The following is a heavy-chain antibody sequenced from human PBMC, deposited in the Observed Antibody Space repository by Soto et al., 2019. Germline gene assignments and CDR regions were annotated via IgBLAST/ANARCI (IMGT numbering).Heavy chain of an antibody. Sequence: SETMSLTCPVSGGYISSSSDYWGWIRQPPGKGLEWIGSIYYSGSTYYNPSLKSRVTISVDTSKNQFSLKLSSVTAADTAVYYCARHGQYCSGGSCYSGLYNWFDPWGQGTLVTVSS. J-gene: IGHJ5*02. V-gene: IGHV4-39*01. CDR2: IYYSGST. CDR1: GGYISSSSDY. D-gene: IGHD2-15*01. CDR3: ARHGQYCSGGSCYSGLYNWFDP.